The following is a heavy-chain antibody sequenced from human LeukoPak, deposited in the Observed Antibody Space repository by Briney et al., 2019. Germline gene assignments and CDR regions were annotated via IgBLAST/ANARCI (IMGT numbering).Heavy chain of an antibody. Sequence: GGSLRLSCAASGFTFSSYWMSWVRQAPGKGLEWVANIKQDESEKYYVDSVKGRFTISRDNAKNSLYLQMNSLRAEDTAVYYCARVGIVVVVSYYMDVWGKGTTVTVSS. V-gene: IGHV3-7*01. CDR2: IKQDESEK. CDR3: ARVGIVVVVSYYMDV. CDR1: GFTFSSYW. D-gene: IGHD2-15*01. J-gene: IGHJ6*03.